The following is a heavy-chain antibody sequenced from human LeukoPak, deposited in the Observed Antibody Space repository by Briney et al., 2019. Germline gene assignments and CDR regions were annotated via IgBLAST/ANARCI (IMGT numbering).Heavy chain of an antibody. CDR3: ARVSYPYYYYYYMDV. Sequence: GGSLRLSCAASGFTFSSYWMSWVRQAPGKGLEWVANIKQDGSEKYYVDSVKGRFTISRDNAKNSLYLQMNSLRAEDTAVYYCARVSYPYYYYYYMDVWGKGTTVTVSS. V-gene: IGHV3-7*01. D-gene: IGHD2-2*01. CDR1: GFTFSSYW. J-gene: IGHJ6*03. CDR2: IKQDGSEK.